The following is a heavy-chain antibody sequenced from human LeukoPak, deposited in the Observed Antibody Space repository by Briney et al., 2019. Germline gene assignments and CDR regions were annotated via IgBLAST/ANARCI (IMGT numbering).Heavy chain of an antibody. D-gene: IGHD3-16*01. CDR2: INGNNGNT. CDR3: VRDFHYAPDY. CDR1: GYTFTSYG. V-gene: IGHV1-18*01. Sequence: GASVKVSCKAAGYTFTSYGISWVRQAPGQGLEWMGWINGNNGNTKNAQKLQGRVTFTTDTSTSTVHMELRSLRSDDTAVYYCVRDFHYAPDYWGQGTLVTVPS. J-gene: IGHJ4*02.